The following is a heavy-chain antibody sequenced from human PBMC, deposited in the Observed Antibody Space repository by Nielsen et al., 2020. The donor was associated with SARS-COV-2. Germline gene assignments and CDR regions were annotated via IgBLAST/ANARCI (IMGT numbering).Heavy chain of an antibody. D-gene: IGHD1-26*01. Sequence: SETLSPTCTVSGGSITSGDYFWSWIRQPPGKGLEWIGYIYNSGSTSYNPSLKSRLTISVDTSKNQFSLKLSSVTAADTAVYYCVRVELLLEGVHWFDPWGQGTLVTVSS. CDR1: GGSITSGDYF. J-gene: IGHJ5*02. CDR2: IYNSGST. V-gene: IGHV4-30-4*01. CDR3: VRVELLLEGVHWFDP.